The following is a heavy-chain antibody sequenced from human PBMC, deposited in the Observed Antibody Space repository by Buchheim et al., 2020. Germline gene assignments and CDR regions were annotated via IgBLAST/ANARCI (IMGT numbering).Heavy chain of an antibody. V-gene: IGHV3-74*01. Sequence: EVQLVESGGGLVKPGGSLRLSCAASGFTFSSYSMNWVRQAPGKGLVWVSRINSDGSSTSYADSVKGRFTISRDNAKNTLYLQMNSLRAEDTAVYYCARDLRAAQNYYYYYGMDVWGQGTT. D-gene: IGHD2-15*01. CDR2: INSDGSST. CDR3: ARDLRAAQNYYYYYGMDV. J-gene: IGHJ6*02. CDR1: GFTFSSYS.